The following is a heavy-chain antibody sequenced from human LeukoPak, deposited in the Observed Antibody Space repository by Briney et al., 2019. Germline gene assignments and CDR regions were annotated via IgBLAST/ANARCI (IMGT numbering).Heavy chain of an antibody. Sequence: KPSETLSLTCTVSGGSISSYYWSWIRRPPGKGLEWIGYIYYSGNTVYNPSLKSRVTMSVDTSKNQFSLRLSSVTTADTAVYYCARVGSYNFDYWGQGTLVTVSS. V-gene: IGHV4-59*01. CDR3: ARVGSYNFDY. CDR2: IYYSGNT. D-gene: IGHD3-10*01. J-gene: IGHJ4*02. CDR1: GGSISSYY.